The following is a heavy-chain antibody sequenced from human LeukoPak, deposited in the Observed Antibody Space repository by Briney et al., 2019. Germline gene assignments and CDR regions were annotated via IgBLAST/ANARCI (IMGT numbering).Heavy chain of an antibody. V-gene: IGHV1-2*04. CDR2: INPNSGGT. D-gene: IGHD2-2*01. J-gene: IGHJ6*02. Sequence: ASVKVSCKASGYTFTGYYMHWVRQAPGQGLEWMGWINPNSGGTNYAQKFQGWVTMTRDTSISTAYMELSRLRSDDTAVYYCARGDCSSTSCYGYYYYGMDVWGQGTTVTASS. CDR1: GYTFTGYY. CDR3: ARGDCSSTSCYGYYYYGMDV.